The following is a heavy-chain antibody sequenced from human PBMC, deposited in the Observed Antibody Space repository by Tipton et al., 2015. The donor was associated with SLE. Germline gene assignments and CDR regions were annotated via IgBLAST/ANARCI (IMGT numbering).Heavy chain of an antibody. CDR1: GFTFSSYA. J-gene: IGHJ6*02. D-gene: IGHD1-1*01. CDR3: AKDLHWYGMDV. V-gene: IGHV3-30*14. Sequence: SLRLSCAASGFTFSSYAMHWVRQAPGKGLEWVAVISYDGSNKYYADSVKGRFTISRDSSKNTVYLQMKRLTTEDTAIYYCAKDLHWYGMDVWGLGTTVTVSS. CDR2: ISYDGSNK.